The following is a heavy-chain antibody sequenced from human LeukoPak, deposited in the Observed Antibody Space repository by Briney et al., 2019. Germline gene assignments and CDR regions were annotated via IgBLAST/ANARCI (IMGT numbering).Heavy chain of an antibody. CDR2: ISSSSSYT. CDR1: GFTFSSYS. D-gene: IGHD2-21*01. J-gene: IGHJ4*02. V-gene: IGHV3-21*01. Sequence: AGGSLRLSCAASGFTFSSYSMSWVRQAPGKGLEWVSSISSSSSYTYYADSVKGRFTISRDNAKNSLYLQMNSLRAEDTAVYYCARDLGELGFDYWGQGTLVTVSS. CDR3: ARDLGELGFDY.